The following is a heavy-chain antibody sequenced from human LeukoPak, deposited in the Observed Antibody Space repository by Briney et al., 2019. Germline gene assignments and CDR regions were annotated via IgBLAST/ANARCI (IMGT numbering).Heavy chain of an antibody. J-gene: IGHJ4*02. CDR3: AKSTSITMIVVVITTKNYFDY. CDR2: ISGSGGST. CDR1: GFTFSSYA. V-gene: IGHV3-23*01. D-gene: IGHD3-22*01. Sequence: RGSLRLSCAASGFTFSSYAMSWVRQAPGKGLEWVSAISGSGGSTYYADSVKGRFTISRDNSKNTLCLQMNSLRAEDTAVYYCAKSTSITMIVVVITTKNYFDYWGQGTLVTVSS.